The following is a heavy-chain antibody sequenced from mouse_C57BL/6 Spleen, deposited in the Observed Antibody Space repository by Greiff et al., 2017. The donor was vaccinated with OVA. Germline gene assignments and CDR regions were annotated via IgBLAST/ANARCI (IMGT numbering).Heavy chain of an antibody. CDR3: ARGVRGYAMDY. CDR1: GYTFTSYW. J-gene: IGHJ4*01. V-gene: IGHV1-69*01. D-gene: IGHD2-2*01. Sequence: QVQLQQPGAELVMPGASVKLSCKASGYTFTSYWMHWVKQRPGQGLEWIGEIDPSDSYTNYNQKFKGKSTLTVDKSSSTAYMQLSSLTSEDSAVYYCARGVRGYAMDYWGQEPQSPSPQ. CDR2: IDPSDSYT.